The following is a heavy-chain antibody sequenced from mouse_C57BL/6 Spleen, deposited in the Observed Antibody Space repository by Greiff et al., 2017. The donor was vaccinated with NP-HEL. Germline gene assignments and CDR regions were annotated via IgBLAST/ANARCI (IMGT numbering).Heavy chain of an antibody. CDR2: IDPSDSYT. Sequence: QVQLQQPGAELVMPGASVKLSCKASGYTFTSYWMHWVKQRPGQGLEWIGEIDPSDSYTTYNQKFKGKSTLTVNKSSSTAYIQLSRLTAEDSAVYYCARQDSDFDYWGQGTTLTVSS. J-gene: IGHJ2*01. V-gene: IGHV1-69*01. CDR1: GYTFTSYW. CDR3: ARQDSDFDY.